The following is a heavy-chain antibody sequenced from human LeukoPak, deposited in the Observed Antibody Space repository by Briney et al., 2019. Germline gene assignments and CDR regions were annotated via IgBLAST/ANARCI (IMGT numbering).Heavy chain of an antibody. CDR2: IYTSGST. Sequence: PSQTLSLTCTVSGGSISSGSYFWTWIRQPAGKGLEWIGRIYTSGSTNYNPSLESRVTISIDTSKNQFSLQLTSVSAADTAVYYCARAAGSYYYYYYMNVWGKGTTVSIS. CDR1: GGSISSGSYF. D-gene: IGHD1-26*01. J-gene: IGHJ6*03. V-gene: IGHV4-61*02. CDR3: ARAAGSYYYYYYMNV.